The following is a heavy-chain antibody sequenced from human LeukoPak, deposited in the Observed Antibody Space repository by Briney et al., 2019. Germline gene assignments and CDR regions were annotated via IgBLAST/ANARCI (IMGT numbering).Heavy chain of an antibody. J-gene: IGHJ4*02. CDR3: ARDPYQSYYYGSGSYYSPSTSNSGIDY. V-gene: IGHV4-39*07. Sequence: PSETLSLTCTVSGGSISSTSYYWGWLRQSPGKGLEWIGRIYYSGSTYYNPSLKSRVTISVDTSKNQFSLKLSSVTAADTAVYYCARDPYQSYYYGSGSYYSPSTSNSGIDYWGQGTLVTVSS. CDR1: GGSISSTSYY. D-gene: IGHD3-10*01. CDR2: IYYSGST.